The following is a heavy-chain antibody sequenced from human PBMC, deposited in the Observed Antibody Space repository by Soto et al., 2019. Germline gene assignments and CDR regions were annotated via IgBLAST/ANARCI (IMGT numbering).Heavy chain of an antibody. V-gene: IGHV3-30*18. CDR2: ISKDGKNQ. J-gene: IGHJ4*02. CDR1: GFTFRSHA. CDR3: AKDSPVGALDY. Sequence: PGGSLRFSCVPSGFTFRSHAMHWARQAPGKGLEWVAVISKDGKNQYHGDSVKGRFTLSRDNSQNTLYLQMDSLRDVDTANYFCAKDSPVGALDYWGLGILVTVSS.